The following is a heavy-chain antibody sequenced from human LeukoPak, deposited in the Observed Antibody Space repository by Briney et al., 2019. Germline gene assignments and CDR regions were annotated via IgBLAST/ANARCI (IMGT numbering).Heavy chain of an antibody. CDR3: ARDKSIAVAGTEAFDI. J-gene: IGHJ3*02. CDR1: GYTFTSYA. Sequence: ASVKVSCKASGYTFTSYAMNWVRQAPGQGLEWMGWINTNTGNPTYAQGFTGRFVFSLDTSVSTAYLQISSLKAEDTAVCYCARDKSIAVAGTEAFDIWGQGTMVTVSS. D-gene: IGHD6-19*01. V-gene: IGHV7-4-1*02. CDR2: INTNTGNP.